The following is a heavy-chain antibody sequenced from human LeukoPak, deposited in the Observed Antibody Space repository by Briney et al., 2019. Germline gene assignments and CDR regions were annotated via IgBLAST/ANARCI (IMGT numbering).Heavy chain of an antibody. CDR1: GFTFSSYA. Sequence: GRSLRLSRAASGFTFSSYAMHWVRQAPGKGLEWVAVISYDGSNKYYADSVKGRFTISRDNSKNTLYLQMNSLRAEDTAVYYCAREEEWLGPSDYWGQGTLVTVSS. CDR3: AREEEWLGPSDY. J-gene: IGHJ4*02. V-gene: IGHV3-30-3*01. D-gene: IGHD6-19*01. CDR2: ISYDGSNK.